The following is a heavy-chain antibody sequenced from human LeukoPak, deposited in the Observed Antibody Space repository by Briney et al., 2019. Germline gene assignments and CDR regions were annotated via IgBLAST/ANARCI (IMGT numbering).Heavy chain of an antibody. D-gene: IGHD3-10*01. CDR1: GGTFSSYA. CDR2: IIPIFGTA. J-gene: IGHJ4*02. CDR3: ARGRYYGSGSYIY. Sequence: SVKVSCKASGGTFSSYAISWVRQAPGQGLERMGRIIPIFGTANYAQKFQGRVTITTDESTSTAYMELSSLRSEDTAVYYCARGRYYGSGSYIYWGQGTLVTVSS. V-gene: IGHV1-69*05.